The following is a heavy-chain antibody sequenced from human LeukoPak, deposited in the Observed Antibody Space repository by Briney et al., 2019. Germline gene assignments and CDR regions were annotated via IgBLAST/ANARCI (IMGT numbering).Heavy chain of an antibody. D-gene: IGHD6-13*01. CDR1: GGSISSSSYY. Sequence: SETLSLTCTVSGGSISSSSYYWGWIRQPPGKGLEWIGSIYYSGSTYYNPSLKSRVTISVDTSKNQFSLKLSSVTAADTAVYYCASPAAIAAAGTEFDYWGQGTLVTVSS. CDR2: IYYSGST. V-gene: IGHV4-39*01. J-gene: IGHJ4*02. CDR3: ASPAAIAAAGTEFDY.